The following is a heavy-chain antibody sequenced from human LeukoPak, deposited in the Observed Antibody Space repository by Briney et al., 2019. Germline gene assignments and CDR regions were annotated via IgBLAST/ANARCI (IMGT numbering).Heavy chain of an antibody. CDR2: ISAYNGNT. Sequence: ASVTVSCTASGCTFTSYGISWVRQAPGQGLEWMGWISAYNGNTKYAQKLQGRVTMTTDTSTSTAYMELRSLRSDDTAVYYCARARRGVEMATIFDFWGQGTLVTVSS. J-gene: IGHJ4*02. V-gene: IGHV1-18*01. CDR1: GCTFTSYG. CDR3: ARARRGVEMATIFDF. D-gene: IGHD5-24*01.